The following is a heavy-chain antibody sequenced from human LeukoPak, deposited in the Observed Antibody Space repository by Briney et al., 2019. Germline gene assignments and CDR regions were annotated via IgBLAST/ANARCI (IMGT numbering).Heavy chain of an antibody. CDR3: ANYEPSYYYDRKGFDY. V-gene: IGHV3-30*04. D-gene: IGHD3-22*01. Sequence: GGSLRLSCAASGFTFSDYAMHWVRQAPGKGLEWVAVISYDGKNKYSADSVKGRFTISRDNSKNTLYLQMNSLRAEDTAVYYCANYEPSYYYDRKGFDYWGQGTLVTVSS. J-gene: IGHJ4*02. CDR1: GFTFSDYA. CDR2: ISYDGKNK.